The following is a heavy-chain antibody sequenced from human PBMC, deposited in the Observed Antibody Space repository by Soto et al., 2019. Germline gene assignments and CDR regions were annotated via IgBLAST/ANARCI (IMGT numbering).Heavy chain of an antibody. CDR1: GLSVNGYD. CDR3: ATRITVFGLLIPPFDP. J-gene: IGHJ5*02. D-gene: IGHD3-3*01. V-gene: IGHV4-34*01. Sequence: SDTLSLSCAGYGLSVNGYDWNWIRQPPGKGLEWIGEINHTGGTHYNPSLKSRVTMSVDTSKNQFSLRLSSVTAADTAIYYCATRITVFGLLIPPFDPWGQGTQVTVSS. CDR2: INHTGGT.